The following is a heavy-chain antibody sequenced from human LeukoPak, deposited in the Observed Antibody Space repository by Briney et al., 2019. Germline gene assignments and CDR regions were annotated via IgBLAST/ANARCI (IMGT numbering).Heavy chain of an antibody. D-gene: IGHD1-14*01. V-gene: IGHV4-59*01. CDR2: IYYSGST. J-gene: IGHJ4*02. Sequence: SETLSLTCTVSGGSISSYYWSWIRQPPGKGLEWIGYIYYSGSTNYNPSLKSRVTISVDTSKNQFSLKLSSVTAADTAVYYCARENRDYFDYWGQGTLVTVSS. CDR3: ARENRDYFDY. CDR1: GGSISSYY.